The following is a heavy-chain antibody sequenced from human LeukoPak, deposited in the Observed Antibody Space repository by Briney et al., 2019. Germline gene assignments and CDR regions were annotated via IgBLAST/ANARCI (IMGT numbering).Heavy chain of an antibody. D-gene: IGHD6-13*01. CDR2: IKQDGSEK. J-gene: IGHJ4*02. CDR1: GFTFSSYW. V-gene: IGHV3-7*01. Sequence: GGSLRLSCAASGFTFSSYWMSWVRQAPGKGLEWVANIKQDGSEKYYVDSVKGRFTISRDNSKNTLYLQMNSLRAEDTAVYYCAKDNAAAGNFDYWGQGTLVTVSS. CDR3: AKDNAAAGNFDY.